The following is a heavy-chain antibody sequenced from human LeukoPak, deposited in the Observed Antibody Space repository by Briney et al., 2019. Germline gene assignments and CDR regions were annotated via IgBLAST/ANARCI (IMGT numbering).Heavy chain of an antibody. CDR3: ARENCDSTTCYKPIDY. Sequence: GGSLILSCASSGFNFIIYAMHWVRQAPGKGLEYVSAITRNGGSPYYANSVKGKFTISRDNSKNTLYLQMGSLTAEDMPVYYCARENCDSTTCYKPIDYWGQGTLVTVSS. J-gene: IGHJ4*02. CDR2: ITRNGGSP. D-gene: IGHD2-2*02. CDR1: GFNFIIYA. V-gene: IGHV3-64*01.